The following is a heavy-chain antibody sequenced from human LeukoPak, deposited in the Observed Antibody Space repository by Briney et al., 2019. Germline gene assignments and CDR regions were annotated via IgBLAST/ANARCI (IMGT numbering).Heavy chain of an antibody. D-gene: IGHD6-13*01. Sequence: GGSLRLSCAASGFTFSSYAMHWVRQAPGKGLEYVSAISGIGGSTYYANSVKGRFTISRDSSKNTLYLQMGSLRAEDMAVYYCARFGYSSSWSFNDYWGQGTLVTVSS. CDR2: ISGIGGST. J-gene: IGHJ4*02. V-gene: IGHV3-64*01. CDR1: GFTFSSYA. CDR3: ARFGYSSSWSFNDY.